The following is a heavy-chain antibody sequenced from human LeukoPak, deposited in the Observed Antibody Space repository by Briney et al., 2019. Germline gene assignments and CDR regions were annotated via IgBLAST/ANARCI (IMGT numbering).Heavy chain of an antibody. Sequence: ASLSVSCKASGDTFTGYYMHWVRQAPGQGLEWMGGINPNSAGTNYAQKFQGRVTMTRDTSISPAYMELSRLRSDDPAVYYCARDQHTSGYSYGLGWFDPWGQGTLVTVSS. J-gene: IGHJ5*02. D-gene: IGHD5-18*01. CDR1: GDTFTGYY. V-gene: IGHV1-2*02. CDR2: INPNSAGT. CDR3: ARDQHTSGYSYGLGWFDP.